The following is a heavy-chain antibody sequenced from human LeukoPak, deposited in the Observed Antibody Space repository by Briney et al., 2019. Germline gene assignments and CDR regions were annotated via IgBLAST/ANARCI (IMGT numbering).Heavy chain of an antibody. CDR3: ARGSQMGDYYYYYIDV. V-gene: IGHV4-61*02. CDR1: GGSISSGSYY. Sequence: SETLSLTCTVSGGSISSGSYYWSWIRQPAGKGLEWIGRIYTSGSTNYNPSLKSRVTISVDTSKNQFSLKLSSVTAADTAVYYCARGSQMGDYYYYYIDVWGKGTTVTVSS. D-gene: IGHD3-16*01. J-gene: IGHJ6*03. CDR2: IYTSGST.